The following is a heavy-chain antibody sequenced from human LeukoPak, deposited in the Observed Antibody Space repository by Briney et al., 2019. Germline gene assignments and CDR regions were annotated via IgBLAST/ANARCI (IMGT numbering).Heavy chain of an antibody. J-gene: IGHJ4*02. D-gene: IGHD2-21*01. CDR3: ARGYSSDN. V-gene: IGHV3-21*01. Sequence: PGGSLRLSCAASGFTFSSYSMNWVRQAPGKGLEWVSSISSSSRYIYYADSVKGRVTVSRDNAKNSLFLQMSSLRVEDTAVYYCARGYSSDNWGQGTLVTVSS. CDR1: GFTFSSYS. CDR2: ISSSSRYI.